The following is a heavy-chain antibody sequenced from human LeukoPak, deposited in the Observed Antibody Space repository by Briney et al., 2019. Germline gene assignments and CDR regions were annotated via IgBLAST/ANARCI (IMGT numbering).Heavy chain of an antibody. CDR3: ARPLDSDYYDSSGYPTAYFDY. J-gene: IGHJ4*02. Sequence: SVKVSCKASGGTFSSYAISWGRQAPGQGLEWMGRIIPILGIANYAQKFQGRVTITADKSTSPAYMELSSLRSEDTAVYYCARPLDSDYYDSSGYPTAYFDYWGQGTLVTVSS. D-gene: IGHD3-22*01. CDR1: GGTFSSYA. CDR2: IIPILGIA. V-gene: IGHV1-69*04.